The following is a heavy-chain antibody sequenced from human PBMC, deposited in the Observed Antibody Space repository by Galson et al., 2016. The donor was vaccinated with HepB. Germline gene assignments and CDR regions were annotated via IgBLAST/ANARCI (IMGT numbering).Heavy chain of an antibody. CDR2: ITPSAGST. D-gene: IGHD3-10*01. Sequence: SVKVSCKASGYTFTSYYMHWVRQAPGQGLEWMGLITPSAGSTGYAQKFQDRVTMTRDTSTSTVYMELSSLRSEDTAVYYCAREMTSALVRGVSNYYFFYGMDRWGQGTTVTVSS. CDR1: GYTFTSYY. CDR3: AREMTSALVRGVSNYYFFYGMDR. V-gene: IGHV1-46*01. J-gene: IGHJ6*02.